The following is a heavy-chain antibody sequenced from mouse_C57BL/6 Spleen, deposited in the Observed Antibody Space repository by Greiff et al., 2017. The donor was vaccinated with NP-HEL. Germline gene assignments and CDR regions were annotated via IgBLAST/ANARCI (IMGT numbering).Heavy chain of an antibody. CDR2: IHPNSGST. Sequence: VQLQQSGAELVKPGASVKLSCKASGYTFTSYWMHWVKQRPGQGLEWIGMIHPNSGSTNYNEKFKSKATLTVDKSSSTAYMQLSSLTSEDSAVYYCARSLYGSSYGWYFDVWGTGTTVTVSS. D-gene: IGHD1-1*01. V-gene: IGHV1-64*01. CDR3: ARSLYGSSYGWYFDV. CDR1: GYTFTSYW. J-gene: IGHJ1*03.